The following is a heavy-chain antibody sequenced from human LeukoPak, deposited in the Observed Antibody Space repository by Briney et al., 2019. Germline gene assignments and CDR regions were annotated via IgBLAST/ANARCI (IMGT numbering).Heavy chain of an antibody. V-gene: IGHV3-23*01. CDR2: VSVSVSNT. CDR3: AKNVVFTRYFDS. J-gene: IGHJ4*02. D-gene: IGHD2-2*01. CDR1: GFTFSSYA. Sequence: GGSLRLSCAASGFTFSSYAMSWVRQAPGKGLEWVSAVSVSVSNTYYADSVKGRFTISRDNSMNTLSLHMDSLRVEDTAIYYCAKNVVFTRYFDSWGQGTLVTVSS.